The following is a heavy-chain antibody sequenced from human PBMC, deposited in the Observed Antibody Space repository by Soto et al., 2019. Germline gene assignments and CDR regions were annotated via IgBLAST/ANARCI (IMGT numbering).Heavy chain of an antibody. J-gene: IGHJ3*02. CDR1: GVSVNSAGYS. D-gene: IGHD3-22*01. CDR3: ARVPIYYDSSGHYNYGTFDI. V-gene: IGHV4-30-2*01. Sequence: SETLSLTCAVSGVSVNSAGYSWSWIRQPPGKGLEWIGYIYHTGSTYYNPSLKSRVTISLDRSNNHFSLELSSVTAADTAVYYCARVPIYYDSSGHYNYGTFDIWGQGTMVTVSS. CDR2: IYHTGST.